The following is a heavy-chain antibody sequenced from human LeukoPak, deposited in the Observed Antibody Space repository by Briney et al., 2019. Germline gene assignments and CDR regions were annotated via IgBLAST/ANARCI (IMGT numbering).Heavy chain of an antibody. V-gene: IGHV1-69*13. D-gene: IGHD6-19*01. J-gene: IGHJ4*02. Sequence: SVKVSCKASGGTFISYAISWVRQAPGQGLEWMGGIIPIFGTANYAQKFQGRVTITADESTSTAYMEMSSLRSEDTAVYYCAIGYSSGWYDRGYLDYWGQGTLVTVSS. CDR2: IIPIFGTA. CDR1: GGTFISYA. CDR3: AIGYSSGWYDRGYLDY.